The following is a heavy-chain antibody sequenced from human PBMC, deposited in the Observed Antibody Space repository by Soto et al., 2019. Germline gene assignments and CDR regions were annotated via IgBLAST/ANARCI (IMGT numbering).Heavy chain of an antibody. D-gene: IGHD6-13*01. CDR1: GFTFSSYG. Sequence: GGSLRLSCAASGFTFSSYGMHWVRQAPGKGLEWVAVISYDGSNKYYADSVKGRFTISRDNSKNTLYLQMNSLRAEDTAVYYCAKDLQQQLGHNWFDPWGQGTLVTVSS. J-gene: IGHJ5*02. CDR2: ISYDGSNK. CDR3: AKDLQQQLGHNWFDP. V-gene: IGHV3-30*18.